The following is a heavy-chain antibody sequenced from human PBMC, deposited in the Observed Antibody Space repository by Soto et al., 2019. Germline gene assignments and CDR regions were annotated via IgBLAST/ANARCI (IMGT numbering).Heavy chain of an antibody. CDR1: GCIFTGYY. D-gene: IGHD3-22*01. J-gene: IGHJ3*02. CDR2: INPNSGGT. V-gene: IGHV1-2*04. CDR3: ARSDYYDSSGYPKGCAFDI. Sequence: ASVKVSCKASGCIFTGYYMHWVRQAPGQGLEWMGWINPNSGGTNYAQKFQGWVTMTRDTSISTAYMELSRLRSDDTAVYYCARSDYYDSSGYPKGCAFDIWGQGTMVTVSS.